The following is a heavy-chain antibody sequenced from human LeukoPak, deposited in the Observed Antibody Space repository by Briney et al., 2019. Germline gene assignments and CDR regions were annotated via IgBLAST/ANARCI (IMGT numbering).Heavy chain of an antibody. CDR1: GGSISSGSYY. CDR2: IYTSGST. J-gene: IGHJ4*01. Sequence: SSQTLSLTCTVSGGSISSGSYYWSWIRQPAGKGLEWIGRIYTSGSTNYNPSLKSRVTISVDTSKNQFSLKLSSVTAADTAVYYCARDMGKLAGTYFDSWGPGTLVTVSS. D-gene: IGHD6-13*01. V-gene: IGHV4-61*02. CDR3: ARDMGKLAGTYFDS.